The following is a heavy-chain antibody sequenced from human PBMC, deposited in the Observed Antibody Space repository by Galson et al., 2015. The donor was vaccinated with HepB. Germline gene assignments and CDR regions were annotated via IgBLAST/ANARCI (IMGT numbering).Heavy chain of an antibody. CDR1: GFTFSSYG. CDR3: AKREARNSGPFDL. J-gene: IGHJ4*02. Sequence: SLRLSCAASGFTFSSYGMHWVRQAPGKGLEWVTYITYDGSDQNSARSVKGRFTISRDNSKSMLYLQMDSLRAEDTAVYHCAKREARNSGPFDLWGQGALVTVSS. CDR2: ITYDGSDQ. D-gene: IGHD6-19*01. V-gene: IGHV3-30*18.